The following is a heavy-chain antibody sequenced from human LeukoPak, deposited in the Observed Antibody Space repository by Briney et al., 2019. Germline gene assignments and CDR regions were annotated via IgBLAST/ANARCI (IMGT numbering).Heavy chain of an antibody. J-gene: IGHJ3*02. CDR1: GYTFTGYY. D-gene: IGHD3-10*01. Sequence: ASVKVSCKASGYTFTGYYMHWVRQAPGQGLDWMGWINPNSGGTNYAQKFQGRVTMTRDTSISTAYMELSRLRSDDTAVYYCARAPYYYGSGSLRPNDAFDIWGQGTMVTVSS. CDR3: ARAPYYYGSGSLRPNDAFDI. CDR2: INPNSGGT. V-gene: IGHV1-2*02.